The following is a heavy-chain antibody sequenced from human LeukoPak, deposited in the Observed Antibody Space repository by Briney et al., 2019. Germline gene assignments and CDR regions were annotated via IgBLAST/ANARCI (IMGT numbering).Heavy chain of an antibody. Sequence: GSLRLSCAASGFTFSNAWMSWVRQAPGKGLEWVGRIKSQTDGGTTDYAAPVKGRFTISRDDSKNTLYLQMNSLKTEDTAVYYCTTDSSLLWFGELRYYYYYGMDVWGKGTTVTVSS. CDR2: IKSQTDGGTT. CDR3: TTDSSLLWFGELRYYYYYGMDV. V-gene: IGHV3-15*01. J-gene: IGHJ6*04. CDR1: GFTFSNAW. D-gene: IGHD3-10*01.